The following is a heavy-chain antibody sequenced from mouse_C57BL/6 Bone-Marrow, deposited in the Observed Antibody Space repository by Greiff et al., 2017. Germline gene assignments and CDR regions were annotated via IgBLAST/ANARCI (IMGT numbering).Heavy chain of an antibody. J-gene: IGHJ3*01. Sequence: EVKLVESGGGLVKPGGSLKLSCAASGFTFSDYGMHWVRQAPEKGLEWVAYISSGSSTIYYADTVKGRFTISSDNAKNTLFLQMISLRSEDTATYYSARRGNSYDYDRGFAYWGQGTLVTVSA. CDR3: ARRGNSYDYDRGFAY. CDR2: ISSGSSTI. CDR1: GFTFSDYG. V-gene: IGHV5-17*01. D-gene: IGHD2-4*01.